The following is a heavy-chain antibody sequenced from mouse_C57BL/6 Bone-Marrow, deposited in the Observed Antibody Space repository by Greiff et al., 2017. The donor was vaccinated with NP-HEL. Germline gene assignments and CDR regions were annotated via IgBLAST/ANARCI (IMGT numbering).Heavy chain of an antibody. CDR1: GYSITSGYY. Sequence: VQVVESGPGLVKPSQSLSLTCSVTGYSITSGYYWNWIRQFPGNKLEWMGYISYDGSNNYNPSLKNRISITRDTSKNQFFLKLNSVTTEDTATYYCARARWLRRGDWYFDVWGTGTTVTVSS. D-gene: IGHD2-2*01. CDR3: ARARWLRRGDWYFDV. V-gene: IGHV3-6*01. J-gene: IGHJ1*03. CDR2: ISYDGSN.